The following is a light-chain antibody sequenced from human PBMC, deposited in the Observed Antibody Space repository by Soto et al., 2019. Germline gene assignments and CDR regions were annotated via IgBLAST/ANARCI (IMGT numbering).Light chain of an antibody. V-gene: IGLV1-44*01. J-gene: IGLJ3*02. Sequence: QSALTQPPPASGPPGQRVTISCSGSSSNIASNTVNWYQQLPGTAPKLLIYNNNQRPSGVPDRFSGSKSGTSASLAISGLQSEDEADYSCAAWDDSLNGRVFGGGTKVTVL. CDR3: AAWDDSLNGRV. CDR1: SSNIASNT. CDR2: NNN.